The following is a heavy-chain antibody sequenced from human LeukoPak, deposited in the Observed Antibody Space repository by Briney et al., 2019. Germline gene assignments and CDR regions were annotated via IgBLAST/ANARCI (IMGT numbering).Heavy chain of an antibody. CDR2: ISSNGGST. J-gene: IGHJ4*02. D-gene: IGHD6-13*01. V-gene: IGHV3-64*01. CDR1: GFTFSSYA. CDR3: ATYSSSWYYFDY. Sequence: GGSLRLSCPASGFTFSSYAMHWVLQAPGKGLEYVSAISSNGGSTYYANSVKGRFTISRDNSKNTLYLQMGSLRAEDMAVYYCATYSSSWYYFDYWGQGTLVTVSS.